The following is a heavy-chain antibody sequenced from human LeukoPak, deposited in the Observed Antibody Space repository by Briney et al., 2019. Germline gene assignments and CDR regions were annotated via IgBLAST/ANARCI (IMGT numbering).Heavy chain of an antibody. CDR1: GFTFSSYG. Sequence: GGSLRLSCAASGFTFSSYGMRWVRQAPGKGLEWVAVIWYGGSNKYYADSVKGRFTISRDNSKNTLYLQMNSLRAEDTALYYCAKKVVVGATSPYSDFQDWGQGTLVTVSS. V-gene: IGHV3-33*06. J-gene: IGHJ1*01. CDR2: IWYGGSNK. CDR3: AKKVVVGATSPYSDFQD. D-gene: IGHD1-26*01.